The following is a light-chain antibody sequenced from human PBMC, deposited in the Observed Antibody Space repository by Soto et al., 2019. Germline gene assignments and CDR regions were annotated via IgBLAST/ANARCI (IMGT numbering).Light chain of an antibody. CDR1: QSVTGDK. CDR3: QQYGNSPFT. CDR2: GRS. Sequence: EIVLTQSPGPLSLSPGNSAALSCRASQSVTGDKVAWYQQRPGQAPRLLIYGRSTRATDIPARFRGSGSGTDYTLSINGLEPEDFALYYCQQYGNSPFTFGQGTKLEI. J-gene: IGKJ2*01. V-gene: IGKV3-20*01.